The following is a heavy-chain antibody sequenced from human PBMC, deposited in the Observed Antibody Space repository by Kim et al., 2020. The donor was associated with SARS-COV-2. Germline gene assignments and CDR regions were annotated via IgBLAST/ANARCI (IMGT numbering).Heavy chain of an antibody. Sequence: GGSLRLSCAASGFTFVNFAMSWVRQAPGMGLEWVSTISGGAARTDYADSVKGRFTFSRDNSKNTLFLQINSLIDEDTALYYCVKMSGSGTPADYYSLDV. CDR3: VKMSGSGTPADYYSLDV. D-gene: IGHD6-25*01. V-gene: IGHV3-23*01. CDR2: ISGGAART. J-gene: IGHJ6*03. CDR1: GFTFVNFA.